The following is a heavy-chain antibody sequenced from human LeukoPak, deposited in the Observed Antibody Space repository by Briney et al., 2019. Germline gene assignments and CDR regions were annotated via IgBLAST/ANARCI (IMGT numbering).Heavy chain of an antibody. J-gene: IGHJ4*02. Sequence: GASVKVSCKVSGYTLTELSMHWARQAPGKGLEWMGGFDPEDGETIYAQKFQGRVTMTEDTSTDTAYMGLSSLRSEDAAVYYCAASRRWFGEFHGPNWGQGTLVTVSS. CDR1: GYTLTELS. D-gene: IGHD3-10*01. CDR3: AASRRWFGEFHGPN. CDR2: FDPEDGET. V-gene: IGHV1-24*01.